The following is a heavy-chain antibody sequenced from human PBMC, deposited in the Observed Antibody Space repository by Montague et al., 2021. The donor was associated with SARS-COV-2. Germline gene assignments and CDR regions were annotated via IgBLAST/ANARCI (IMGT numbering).Heavy chain of an antibody. CDR3: ARQNRGLWFGEWLFDY. V-gene: IGHV4-39*01. CDR2: ISYSGNS. Sequence: SETLSLTCTVSGGSISNIGYYWGWIRQPPGKGLEWIGSISYSGNSYYNPSLKSRVSISVATSRSQFSLKVNSVTAADTAVYYCARQNRGLWFGEWLFDYWGQGVLVTVSS. D-gene: IGHD3-10*01. CDR1: GGSISNIGYY. J-gene: IGHJ4*02.